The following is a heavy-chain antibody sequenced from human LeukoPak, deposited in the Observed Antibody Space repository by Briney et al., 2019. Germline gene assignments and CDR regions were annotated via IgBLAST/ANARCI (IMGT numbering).Heavy chain of an antibody. CDR3: TRDPHALDY. J-gene: IGHJ4*02. V-gene: IGHV3-48*01. Sequence: PGGSLRLSCASSGFTFSSYSMNWVRKAPGKGLEWVSYITSSSTTIYYADSVKGRFTTSRDNVKNSLHPQMNSLRVEDTAVYYCTRDPHALDYWGQGTLVTVSS. CDR2: ITSSSTTI. CDR1: GFTFSSYS.